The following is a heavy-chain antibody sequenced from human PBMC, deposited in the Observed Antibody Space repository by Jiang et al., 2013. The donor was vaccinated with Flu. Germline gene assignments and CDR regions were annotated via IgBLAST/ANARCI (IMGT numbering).Heavy chain of an antibody. CDR3: AIYTAALGVVVY. V-gene: IGHV4-59*01. Sequence: LLKPSETLSLTCTVSGGSISSYYWSWIRQPPGKGLEWIGYIYYSGSTNYNPSLKSRVTISVDTSKNQFSLKLSSVTAADTAVYYCAIYTAALGVVVYWGQGTLVTVSS. CDR1: GGSISSYY. D-gene: IGHD2-15*01. J-gene: IGHJ4*02. CDR2: IYYSGST.